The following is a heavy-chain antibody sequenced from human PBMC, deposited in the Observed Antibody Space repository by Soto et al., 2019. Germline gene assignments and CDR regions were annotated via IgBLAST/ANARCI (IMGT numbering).Heavy chain of an antibody. D-gene: IGHD2-15*01. V-gene: IGHV3-23*01. CDR3: ARGGWLEY. Sequence: EVQLLESGGGLVQPGGSLRLSCEASGFTFSSNDMSWVRQTPGKGLEWVSTISVSDGSTWYADSVKGRFTVSRDDSKNTFYSKMKRLRAEDPAVYSCARGGWLEYGGQEPLVTVPS. J-gene: IGHJ4*02. CDR2: ISVSDGST. CDR1: GFTFSSND.